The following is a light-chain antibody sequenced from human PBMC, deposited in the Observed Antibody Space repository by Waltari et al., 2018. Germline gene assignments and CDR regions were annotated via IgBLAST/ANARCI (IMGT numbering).Light chain of an antibody. Sequence: QSALTQPPSASGSPGQSVTISCTGSSSDVGGYNYVSWYQQHPGKAPKRVFYEVNKRPSGVPDRFSGSKSGKTASLTVSGLQAEDEADYYCSSSAGSKNLVFGGGTKLTVL. CDR2: EVN. CDR3: SSSAGSKNLV. CDR1: SSDVGGYNY. V-gene: IGLV2-8*01. J-gene: IGLJ2*01.